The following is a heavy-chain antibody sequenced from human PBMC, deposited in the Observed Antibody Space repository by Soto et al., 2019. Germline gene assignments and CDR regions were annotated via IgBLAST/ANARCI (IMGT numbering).Heavy chain of an antibody. CDR2: ISYDGSNK. CDR1: GFTFSSYG. D-gene: IGHD2-2*01. V-gene: IGHV3-30*18. Sequence: QVQLVESGGGVVQPGRSLRLSCAASGFTFSSYGMHWVRQAPGKGLEWVAVISYDGSNKYYADSVKGRFTISRDNSKNTLYLQMNGLSAEDTAVYYCAKDRANIVLIPAAILDSWGQGTLVTVSS. J-gene: IGHJ4*02. CDR3: AKDRANIVLIPAAILDS.